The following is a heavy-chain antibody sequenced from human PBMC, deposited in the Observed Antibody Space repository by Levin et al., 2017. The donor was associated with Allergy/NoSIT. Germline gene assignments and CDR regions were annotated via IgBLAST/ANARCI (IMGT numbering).Heavy chain of an antibody. CDR2: ISGTGGNT. Sequence: LSLTCAASGFAFSSYAMSWVRQAPGKGLEWVSSISGTGGNTYYADSVKGRFTISRDNSKNTLFLQMNSLGAEDTAVYYCAKHSNDYVWGSYRYSNAFDSWGQGTMVTVSS. J-gene: IGHJ3*02. D-gene: IGHD3-16*02. CDR1: GFAFSSYA. CDR3: AKHSNDYVWGSYRYSNAFDS. V-gene: IGHV3-23*01.